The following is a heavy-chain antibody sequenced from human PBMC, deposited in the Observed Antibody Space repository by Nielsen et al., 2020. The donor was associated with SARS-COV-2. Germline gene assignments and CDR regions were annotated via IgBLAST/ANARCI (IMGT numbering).Heavy chain of an antibody. Sequence: ASVKVSCKVSGYTLRESAMHWVRQAPGKGLEWMGGFDPEDGETIYAQKFQGRVTMTEDTSTDTAYMELSSLRSEDTAVYYCATTPAYWATITGTTGNFDYWDQGTLVTVSS. V-gene: IGHV1-24*01. CDR2: FDPEDGET. CDR3: ATTPAYWATITGTTGNFDY. J-gene: IGHJ4*02. CDR1: GYTLRESA. D-gene: IGHD1-7*01.